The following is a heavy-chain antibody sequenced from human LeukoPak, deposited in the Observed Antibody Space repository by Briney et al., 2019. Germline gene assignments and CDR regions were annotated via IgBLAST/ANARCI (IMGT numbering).Heavy chain of an antibody. CDR1: GFTFSSYW. Sequence: PGGSLRLSCAASGFTFSSYWMSWVRQAPGKGLEWVANIKQDGSEKYYVDSVKGRFTISRDNAKNSLYLQMNSLRAEDTAVYYCARDAHPYGDYEYIAFDIWGQGTMVTVSS. CDR3: ARDAHPYGDYEYIAFDI. J-gene: IGHJ3*02. D-gene: IGHD4-17*01. CDR2: IKQDGSEK. V-gene: IGHV3-7*01.